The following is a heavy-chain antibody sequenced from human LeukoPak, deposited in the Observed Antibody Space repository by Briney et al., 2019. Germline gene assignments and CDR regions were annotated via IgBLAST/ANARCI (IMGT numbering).Heavy chain of an antibody. CDR1: GGSMSSYY. CDR3: ARGVDTSIRYYFDY. Sequence: SETLSLTCPVSGGSMSSYYWNWVRQPAGKGREYIGYIYYSGSTNYNSPLKSRLTISVDTSKNQFSLKLSSVTAADTAVYYCARGVDTSIRYYFDYWGQGTLVTVSS. CDR2: IYYSGST. V-gene: IGHV4-59*01. D-gene: IGHD5-18*01. J-gene: IGHJ4*02.